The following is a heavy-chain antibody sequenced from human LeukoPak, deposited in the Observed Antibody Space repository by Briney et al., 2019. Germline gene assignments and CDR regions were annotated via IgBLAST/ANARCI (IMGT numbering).Heavy chain of an antibody. J-gene: IGHJ6*02. D-gene: IGHD2-2*01. Sequence: ASAKVSCKASGYTFTSYYMHWVRQAPGQGLEWMGRINPNSGGTNYAQKFQGRVTMTRDTSISTAYMELSRLRSDDTAVYYCARSAQISSTSSLGMDVWGQGTTVTVSS. V-gene: IGHV1-2*06. CDR1: GYTFTSYY. CDR3: ARSAQISSTSSLGMDV. CDR2: INPNSGGT.